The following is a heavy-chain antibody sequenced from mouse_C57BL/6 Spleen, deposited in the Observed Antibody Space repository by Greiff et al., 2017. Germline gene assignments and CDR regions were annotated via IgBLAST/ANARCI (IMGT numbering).Heavy chain of an antibody. V-gene: IGHV5-4*01. CDR2: ISDGGSYT. J-gene: IGHJ2*01. Sequence: EVQLQESGGGLVKPGGSLKLSCAASGFTFSSYAMSWVRQTPEKRLEWVATISDGGSYTYYPDNVKGRFTISRDNAKNNLYLQMSHLKSEDTAMYYCARDYGKGRYYFDYWGQGTTLTVSS. CDR3: ARDYGKGRYYFDY. D-gene: IGHD2-1*01. CDR1: GFTFSSYA.